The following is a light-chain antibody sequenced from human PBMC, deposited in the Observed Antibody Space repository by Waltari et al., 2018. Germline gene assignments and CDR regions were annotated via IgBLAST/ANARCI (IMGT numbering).Light chain of an antibody. CDR2: YDG. Sequence: VLTQTPSVSVAPGETARISCEGDNIGIETIHWYQQKPGQAPILVIQYDGDRPSGIPDRFSGFNSGNRATLTISRVEAGDEADYYCQMWNSSSDDVIFGGGTKMTVL. J-gene: IGLJ2*01. CDR1: NIGIET. CDR3: QMWNSSSDDVI. V-gene: IGLV3-21*01.